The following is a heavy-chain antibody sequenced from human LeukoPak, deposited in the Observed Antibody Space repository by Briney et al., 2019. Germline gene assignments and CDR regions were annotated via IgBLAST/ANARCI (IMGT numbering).Heavy chain of an antibody. Sequence: SETLSLTCTVSGGSISSGSYYWSWIRQPAGKGLEWIGRIYTSGSTNYNPSLKSRVTISVDTSKNQFSLKLSSVTAADTAVYYCAFRQQLGPYYYGMDVWGQGTTVTVSS. V-gene: IGHV4-61*02. CDR1: GGSISSGSYY. J-gene: IGHJ6*02. D-gene: IGHD6-13*01. CDR3: AFRQQLGPYYYGMDV. CDR2: IYTSGST.